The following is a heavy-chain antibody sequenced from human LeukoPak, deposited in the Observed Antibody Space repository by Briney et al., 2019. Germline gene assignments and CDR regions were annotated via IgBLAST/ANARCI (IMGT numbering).Heavy chain of an antibody. D-gene: IGHD3-22*01. CDR1: GGSIISTIYY. CDR2: ISYSGSI. CDR3: ARGGYAYYYDSSGYYDY. V-gene: IGHV4-39*07. J-gene: IGHJ4*02. Sequence: SETLPLTCTVSGGSIISTIYYWGWIRQSPGKGLDWIGSISYSGSIFCKPSLKRRVTIAVDTSKNQFSLRLSSVTAADTAVYYCARGGYAYYYDSSGYYDYWGQGTLVTVSS.